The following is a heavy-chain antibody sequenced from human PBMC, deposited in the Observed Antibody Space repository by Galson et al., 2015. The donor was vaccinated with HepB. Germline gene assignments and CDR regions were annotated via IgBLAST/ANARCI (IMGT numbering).Heavy chain of an antibody. J-gene: IGHJ4*02. CDR3: ARVSGCSSTSCYTAYFDY. CDR2: ISSSSSTI. V-gene: IGHV3-48*02. D-gene: IGHD2-2*02. Sequence: SLRLSCAASGFTFSSYSMNWVRQAPGKGLEWVSYISSSSSTIYYADSVKGRFTISRDNAKNSLYLQMNSLRDEDTAVYYCARVSGCSSTSCYTAYFDYWGQGTLVTVSS. CDR1: GFTFSSYS.